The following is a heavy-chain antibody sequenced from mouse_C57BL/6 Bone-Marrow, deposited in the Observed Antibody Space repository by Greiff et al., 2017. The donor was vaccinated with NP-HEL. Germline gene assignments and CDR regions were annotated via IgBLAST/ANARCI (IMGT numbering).Heavy chain of an antibody. CDR3: ARGGFSWFAY. V-gene: IGHV1-19*01. Sequence: VQLQQSGPVLVKPGASVKMSCKASGYTFTDYYMNWVKQSHGKSLEWIGVINPYNGGTSYNQKFKGKATLTVDKSSSTAYMELNSLTSEESAVYYCARGGFSWFAYWGQGTLVTVSA. CDR1: GYTFTDYY. J-gene: IGHJ3*01. CDR2: INPYNGGT.